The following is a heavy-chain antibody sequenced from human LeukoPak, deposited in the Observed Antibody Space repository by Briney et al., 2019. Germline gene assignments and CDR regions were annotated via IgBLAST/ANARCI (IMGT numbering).Heavy chain of an antibody. D-gene: IGHD5-12*01. J-gene: IGHJ5*02. CDR2: IIPIFGTA. Sequence: GASVKVSCKASGGTFSSYAISWVRQAPGQGLEWMGRIIPIFGTASYAQKFQGRVTITTDESTSTAYMELSSLRSGDTAVYYCARGHSGYDNYYWFDPWGQGTLVTVSS. CDR3: ARGHSGYDNYYWFDP. CDR1: GGTFSSYA. V-gene: IGHV1-69*05.